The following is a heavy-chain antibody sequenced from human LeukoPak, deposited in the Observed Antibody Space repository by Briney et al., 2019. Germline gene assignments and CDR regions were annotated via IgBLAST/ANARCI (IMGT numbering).Heavy chain of an antibody. Sequence: SETLSLTCAVYGGSFSGYYWSWIRQPPGKGLEWIGEINHSGSTNYNPSLKSRVTISVDTSKNQFSLKLSSVTAADTAVYYCARQVRVVVAATPPTYYFDYWGQGTLVTVSP. CDR2: INHSGST. V-gene: IGHV4-34*01. CDR3: ARQVRVVVAATPPTYYFDY. J-gene: IGHJ4*02. CDR1: GGSFSGYY. D-gene: IGHD2-15*01.